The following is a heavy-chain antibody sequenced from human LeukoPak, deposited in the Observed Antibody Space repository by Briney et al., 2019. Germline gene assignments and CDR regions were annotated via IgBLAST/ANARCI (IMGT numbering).Heavy chain of an antibody. V-gene: IGHV3-48*03. Sequence: GGSLRLSCAASGFTFSSYEMNWVRHAPGKGLEWVSYISSSGSTIYYADSVKGRFTISRDNAKNSLYLQMNSLRAEDTAVYYSARDHATMVRGGIYCFDYWGQGTLVTVSS. J-gene: IGHJ4*02. D-gene: IGHD3-10*01. CDR1: GFTFSSYE. CDR3: ARDHATMVRGGIYCFDY. CDR2: ISSSGSTI.